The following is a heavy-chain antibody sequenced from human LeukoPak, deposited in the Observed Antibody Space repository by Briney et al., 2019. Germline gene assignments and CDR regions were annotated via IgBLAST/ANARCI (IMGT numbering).Heavy chain of an antibody. Sequence: SETLSLTCTVSGGSISSSSYYWGWIRQPPGKGLEWIGSIYYSGSTYYNPSLKSRVTISVDTSKNQFSLKLSSVTAADTAVYYCAGDLGFFDIDYWGQGTLVTVSS. CDR2: IYYSGST. CDR3: AGDLGFFDIDY. V-gene: IGHV4-39*07. CDR1: GGSISSSSYY. D-gene: IGHD3-9*01. J-gene: IGHJ4*02.